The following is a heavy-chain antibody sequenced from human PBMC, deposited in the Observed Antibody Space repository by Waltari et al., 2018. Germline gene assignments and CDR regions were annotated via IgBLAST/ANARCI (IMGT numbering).Heavy chain of an antibody. J-gene: IGHJ4*02. CDR1: GYTFTDSY. CDR2: VDPEDGDT. V-gene: IGHV1-69-2*01. CDR3: ATELGY. Sequence: EVQLVQSGAEVKKPGATVKISCKVYGYTFTDSYIHWVQQAPGEGVEWMALVDPEDGDTIFAEKFQGRVTLTADTSTDTAYMKLSSLTSEDTAVYYCATELGYWGQGTLVTVSS.